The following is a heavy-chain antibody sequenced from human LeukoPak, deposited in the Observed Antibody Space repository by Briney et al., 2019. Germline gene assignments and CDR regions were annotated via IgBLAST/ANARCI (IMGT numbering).Heavy chain of an antibody. CDR3: ARFDYGSGRGVDY. CDR1: GGSISSSSYY. Sequence: SETLSLTCTVSGGSISSSSYYWGWIRQPPGKGLEWIGSIYYSGSTYYNPSLKSRVTISVDTSKNQFSLKLSSVTAADTAVYYCARFDYGSGRGVDYWGQGTLVTVSS. V-gene: IGHV4-39*07. J-gene: IGHJ4*02. D-gene: IGHD3-10*01. CDR2: IYYSGST.